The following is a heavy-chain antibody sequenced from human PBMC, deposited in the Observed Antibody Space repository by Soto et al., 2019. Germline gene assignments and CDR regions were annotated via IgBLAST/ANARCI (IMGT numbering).Heavy chain of an antibody. J-gene: IGHJ6*02. CDR3: ARDNGGSESYYYGMDV. CDR1: GFTFSYYA. V-gene: IGHV3-30-3*01. CDR2: ISSDGSNK. Sequence: GGSLRLSCAASGFTFSYYAMHWVRQAPGKGLGWVAVISSDGSNKYYTDSVKGRFTISRDNSKNTLYVQMNSLRAADTAVYYCARDNGGSESYYYGMDVWGQGTTVTVSS. D-gene: IGHD2-8*01.